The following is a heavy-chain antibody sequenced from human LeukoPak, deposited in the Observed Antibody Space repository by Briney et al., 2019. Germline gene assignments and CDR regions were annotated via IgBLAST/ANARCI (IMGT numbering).Heavy chain of an antibody. CDR3: ARVSREAYYDFWSDYYPGGLFDY. D-gene: IGHD3-3*01. CDR1: GGSISSYY. V-gene: IGHV4-59*01. J-gene: IGHJ4*02. Sequence: PSETLSLTCTVSGGSISSYYWSWIRQPPGKGLEWIGYIYYSGSTNYNPSLKSRVTISVDTSKNQFSLKLSSVTAADTAVYYCARVSREAYYDFWSDYYPGGLFDYWGQGTLVTVSS. CDR2: IYYSGST.